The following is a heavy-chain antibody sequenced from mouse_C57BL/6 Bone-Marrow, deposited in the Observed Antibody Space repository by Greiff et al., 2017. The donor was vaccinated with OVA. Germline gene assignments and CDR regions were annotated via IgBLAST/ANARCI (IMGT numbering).Heavy chain of an antibody. V-gene: IGHV2-5*01. J-gene: IGHJ1*03. Sequence: VQLQESGPGLVQPSQSLSITCTVSGFSLTRYGVHWVRQSPGKGLEWLGVLWRGGSTDYNAAFMSRLSITKYNSKSQVCFKMNSLQADYTAIYYGAKRGDWDGYFDVWGTGTTVTVSS. CDR2: LWRGGST. D-gene: IGHD4-1*01. CDR3: AKRGDWDGYFDV. CDR1: GFSLTRYG.